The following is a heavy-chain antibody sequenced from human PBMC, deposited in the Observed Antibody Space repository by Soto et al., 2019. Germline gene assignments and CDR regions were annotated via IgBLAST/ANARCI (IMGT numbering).Heavy chain of an antibody. J-gene: IGHJ4*02. Sequence: QVQLVQSGAEVKKPGSSVKVSCKTSGGTFSSYAVSWVRQAPGQGLEWMGGIIPILETANYAQKFQGKVTITADESTSTAYMELSSLRSEDTAVYFCAVGGRSSWFSYYWGQGTVVTVSA. D-gene: IGHD3-3*01. CDR2: IIPILETA. CDR3: AVGGRSSWFSYY. CDR1: GGTFSSYA. V-gene: IGHV1-69*01.